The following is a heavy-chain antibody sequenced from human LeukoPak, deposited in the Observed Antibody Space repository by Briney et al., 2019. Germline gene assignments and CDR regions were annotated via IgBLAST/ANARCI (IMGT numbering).Heavy chain of an antibody. V-gene: IGHV3-21*01. Sequence: GGSLRLSCAASGFTFSSYAMHWVRQAPGKGLEWVSSISSSSSYIYYADSVKGRFTISRDNAKNSLYLQMNSLRAEDTAVYYCARAKDPGYSSSWSFDYWGQGTLVTVSS. CDR3: ARAKDPGYSSSWSFDY. CDR2: ISSSSSYI. CDR1: GFTFSSYA. D-gene: IGHD6-13*01. J-gene: IGHJ4*02.